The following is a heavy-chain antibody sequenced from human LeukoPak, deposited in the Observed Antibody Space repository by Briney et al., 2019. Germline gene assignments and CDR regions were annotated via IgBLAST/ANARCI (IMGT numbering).Heavy chain of an antibody. CDR1: GFSFRTYA. CDR3: ARAPIAVARPFDY. D-gene: IGHD6-19*01. V-gene: IGHV3-23*01. J-gene: IGHJ4*02. Sequence: PGGSLRLSCAASGFSFRTYAMSWVRQAPGKGLDWVSAISDDSAKTYYAASVKGRFTISRDNSKNTLFLQMNSLRAEDTAVYYCARAPIAVARPFDYWGQGTLVTVSS. CDR2: ISDDSAKT.